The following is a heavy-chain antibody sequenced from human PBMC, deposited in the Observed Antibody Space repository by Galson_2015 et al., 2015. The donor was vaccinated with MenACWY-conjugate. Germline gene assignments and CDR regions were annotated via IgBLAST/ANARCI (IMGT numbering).Heavy chain of an antibody. CDR3: ARETLNYYYYYGMDV. Sequence: SVKVSCKASGYTFTGYYMHWVRQAPGQGLEWMGWINPNSGGTNYAQKFQGWVTMTRDTSISTAYMELSRLRSDDTAVYYCARETLNYYYYYGMDVWGQGTTVTVSS. J-gene: IGHJ6*02. CDR1: GYTFTGYY. V-gene: IGHV1-2*04. CDR2: INPNSGGT.